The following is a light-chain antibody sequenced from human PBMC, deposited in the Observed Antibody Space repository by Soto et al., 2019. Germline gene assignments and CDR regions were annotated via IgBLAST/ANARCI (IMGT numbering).Light chain of an antibody. J-gene: IGLJ1*01. Sequence: QSVLTQPPSVSGAPGQRVTISCTGTSSNIGAGYDVHWYQQPPGAAPKLLIYLNTNRPSGVPGRFSGSKSDTSASLAITGLQAEDEADYYCCSYASSSSYVFGTGTKVTVL. CDR1: SSNIGAGYD. V-gene: IGLV1-40*01. CDR2: LNT. CDR3: CSYASSSSYV.